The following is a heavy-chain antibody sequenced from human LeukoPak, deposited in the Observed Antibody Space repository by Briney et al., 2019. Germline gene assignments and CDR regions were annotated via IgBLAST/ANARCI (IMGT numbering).Heavy chain of an antibody. V-gene: IGHV3-21*01. CDR3: AKTMVRGVIPAGGFDY. CDR1: GFTFSSYG. Sequence: GGSLRLSCAASGFTFSSYGMHWVRQAPGKWLEWVSFISTISSYIHYADSVKGRFTISRDNAKNSLYLQMNSLRAEDTAVYYCAKTMVRGVIPAGGFDYWGQGTLVTVSS. D-gene: IGHD3-10*01. J-gene: IGHJ4*02. CDR2: ISTISSYI.